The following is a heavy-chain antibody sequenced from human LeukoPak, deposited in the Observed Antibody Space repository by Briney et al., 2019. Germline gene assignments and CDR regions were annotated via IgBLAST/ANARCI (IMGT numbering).Heavy chain of an antibody. CDR3: ARDVGKGYFDY. V-gene: IGHV3-7*04. CDR2: IKEDGSVK. CDR1: GFTFNRNW. Sequence: GGSLRLSCAASGFTFNRNWMSWLRQAPGKGLEWVANIKEDGSVKNYEDSVKGRFTISRDNAANSVSLQLNSLRAEDTAVYYCARDVGKGYFDYWGQGTLVTVSS. J-gene: IGHJ4*02.